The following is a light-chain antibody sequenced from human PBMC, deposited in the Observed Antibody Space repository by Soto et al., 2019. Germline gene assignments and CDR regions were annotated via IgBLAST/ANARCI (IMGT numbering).Light chain of an antibody. V-gene: IGKV3-20*01. Sequence: EIVLTQSPGTLSLSPGERATLSCRASQSVTSTFLAWYQQKPGQAPRLLIYGASSRATGIPDRFSGSGSGTDFTLTISRLEPEDFAVYYCQYYINSLTWTFGQGTKVDIK. CDR3: QYYINSLTWT. CDR2: GAS. J-gene: IGKJ1*01. CDR1: QSVTSTF.